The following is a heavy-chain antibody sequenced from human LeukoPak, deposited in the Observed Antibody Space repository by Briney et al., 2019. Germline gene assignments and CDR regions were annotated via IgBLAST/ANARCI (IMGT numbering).Heavy chain of an antibody. V-gene: IGHV1-18*01. CDR2: ISAYNGNT. J-gene: IGHJ6*02. CDR3: ARNGDTARHYYYYGMDV. Sequence: ASVKVSCKASGYTFTSYGISWVRQAPGQGLEWMGWISAYNGNTNYAQKLQGRVTMTTDTSTSTAYMELRSLRSDDTAVYYCARNGDTARHYYYYGMDVWGQGTTVTVSS. CDR1: GYTFTSYG. D-gene: IGHD5-18*01.